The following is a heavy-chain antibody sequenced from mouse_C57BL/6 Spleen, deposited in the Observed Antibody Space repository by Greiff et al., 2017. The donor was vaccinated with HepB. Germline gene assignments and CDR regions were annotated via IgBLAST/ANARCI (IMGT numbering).Heavy chain of an antibody. J-gene: IGHJ1*03. Sequence: QVHVKQPGAELVRPGSSVKLSCKASGYTFTSYWMHWVKQRPIQGLEWIGNIDPSDSENHYNQKFKDKATLTVDKSSSTAYMQLSSLTSEDSAVYYCARRYSKGYFDVWGTGTTVTVSS. CDR2: IDPSDSEN. CDR3: ARRYSKGYFDV. D-gene: IGHD2-5*01. CDR1: GYTFTSYW. V-gene: IGHV1-52*01.